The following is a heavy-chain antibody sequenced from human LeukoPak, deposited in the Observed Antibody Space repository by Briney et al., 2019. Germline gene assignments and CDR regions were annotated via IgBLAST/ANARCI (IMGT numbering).Heavy chain of an antibody. CDR1: GFTFSSYS. D-gene: IGHD3-10*01. J-gene: IGHJ4*02. CDR2: ISSSSSYI. CDR3: ARDLLNRYGSGSSNYFDY. V-gene: IGHV3-21*01. Sequence: GGSLRLSCAASGFTFSSYSMNWVRQAPGKGLEWVSSISSSSSYIYYADSVKGRFTISRDNAKNSLYLQMNSLRAEDTAVYYCARDLLNRYGSGSSNYFDYWGQGTLVTVSS.